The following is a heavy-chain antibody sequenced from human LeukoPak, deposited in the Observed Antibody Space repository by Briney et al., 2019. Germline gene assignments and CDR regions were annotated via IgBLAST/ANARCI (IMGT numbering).Heavy chain of an antibody. D-gene: IGHD2-15*01. V-gene: IGHV3-48*01. CDR1: GFTFSSYS. CDR2: VSSSSSTI. Sequence: GGSLRLSCAASGFTFSSYSMTWVRQAPGKGLEWVSYVSSSSSTIYYADSVKGRFTISRDNAKNSLYLQMNSLRAEDTAVYYCVRDFTYCSGGSCYRLSAFDIWGQGTMVTVSS. CDR3: VRDFTYCSGGSCYRLSAFDI. J-gene: IGHJ3*02.